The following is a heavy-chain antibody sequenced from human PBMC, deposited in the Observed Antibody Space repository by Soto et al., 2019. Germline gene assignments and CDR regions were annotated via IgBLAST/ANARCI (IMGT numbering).Heavy chain of an antibody. J-gene: IGHJ4*01. CDR3: ARGSLD. Sequence: GGSLRLSCAASGLSVSSNDMSWVRQAPGKGLECVSIIYSADNTFYVDSVKGRFIISRDNSKNTVYLQMNSLRADDTAVYYCARGSLDWGQGTLVTVSS. CDR2: IYSADNT. CDR1: GLSVSSND. V-gene: IGHV3-66*01.